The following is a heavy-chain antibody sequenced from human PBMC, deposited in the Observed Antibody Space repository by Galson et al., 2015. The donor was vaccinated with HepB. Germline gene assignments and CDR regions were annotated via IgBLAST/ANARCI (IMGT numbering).Heavy chain of an antibody. V-gene: IGHV1-3*01. J-gene: IGHJ4*02. Sequence: SVKVSCKASGYTFTSYAMHWVCQAPGQRLEWMGWINAGNGNTKYSQKFQGRVTITRDTSASTAYMELSSLRSEDTAVYYCARPDMGTITMVQGVPYYFDYWGQGTLVTVSS. CDR1: GYTFTSYA. CDR3: ARPDMGTITMVQGVPYYFDY. D-gene: IGHD3-10*01. CDR2: INAGNGNT.